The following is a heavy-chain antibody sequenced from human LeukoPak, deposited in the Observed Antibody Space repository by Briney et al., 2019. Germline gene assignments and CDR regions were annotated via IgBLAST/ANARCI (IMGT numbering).Heavy chain of an antibody. CDR3: AKVDRGDYSSSPVPYYNYYMNV. Sequence: GGSLRLSCAASGFTFSYYSMNWVRQAPGRGLEWVSCISSSSSLIFYSDSVRGRFTISRDNAKNLLYLHMHSLRVEDTAVYYCAKVDRGDYSSSPVPYYNYYMNVWGKGTTVSVSS. CDR1: GFTFSYYS. D-gene: IGHD6-13*01. CDR2: ISSSSSLI. V-gene: IGHV3-21*01. J-gene: IGHJ6*03.